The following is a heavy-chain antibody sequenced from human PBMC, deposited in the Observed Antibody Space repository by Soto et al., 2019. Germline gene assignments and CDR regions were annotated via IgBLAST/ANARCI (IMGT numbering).Heavy chain of an antibody. CDR3: AKCIQVNWNYYAFHV. CDR2: ITAVGGTT. D-gene: IGHD1-7*01. V-gene: IGHV3-23*01. Sequence: EVQRLESGGGLVQPGGSLRLSCAASGLPFTSSSMSCVRQAPGKVLEWVSHITAVGGTTYYAVSVMGWFTISRDSSRNTLYLHMNSLRARDTALYYFAKCIQVNWNYYAFHVWGQGTMVTVSS. J-gene: IGHJ3*01. CDR1: GLPFTSSS.